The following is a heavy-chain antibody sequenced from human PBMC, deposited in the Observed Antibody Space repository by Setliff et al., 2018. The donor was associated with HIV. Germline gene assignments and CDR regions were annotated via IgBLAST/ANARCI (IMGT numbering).Heavy chain of an antibody. CDR2: ISTSGGST. CDR1: GFTFSNHV. Sequence: GGSLRLSCAASGFTFSNHVMNWVRQAPGKGLEWVSAISTSGGSTYYADSVKGRFTISRDNSKNTLYLQMNSLRAEDTAVYYCARDYYDSSGYYSFDYWGQGTLVTVSS. J-gene: IGHJ4*02. D-gene: IGHD3-22*01. CDR3: ARDYYDSSGYYSFDY. V-gene: IGHV3-23*01.